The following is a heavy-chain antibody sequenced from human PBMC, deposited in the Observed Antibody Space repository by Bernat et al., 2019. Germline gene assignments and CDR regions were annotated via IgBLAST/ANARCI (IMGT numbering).Heavy chain of an antibody. CDR2: INAGNGNT. V-gene: IGHV1-3*01. CDR1: RYTFTSYA. Sequence: QVQLVQSGAEVKRPGASVKVSCKASRYTFTSYAIHWVRQAPGQRLEWMGWINAGNGNTKYSQNFQGSVTFTRDTSATTAYMELSSLRSEDTAVYYCARGVLTVLLNWLDPWGQGTLVTVSS. CDR3: ARGVLTVLLNWLDP. D-gene: IGHD3-9*01. J-gene: IGHJ5*02.